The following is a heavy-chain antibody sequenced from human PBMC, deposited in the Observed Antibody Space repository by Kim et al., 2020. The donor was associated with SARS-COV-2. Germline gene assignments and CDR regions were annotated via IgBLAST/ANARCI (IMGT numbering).Heavy chain of an antibody. Sequence: GGSLRLSCAASGFTFSSYEMNWVRQAPGKGLEWVSYISSSGSTITSANSGKGRLPISRENAKTPLNLQMNSRRAKDTPVFYGGGIRRLGGFLSPDSWG. CDR1: GFTFSSYE. V-gene: IGHV3-48*03. J-gene: IGHJ5*01. CDR3: GGIRRLGGFLSPDS. D-gene: IGHD2-15*01. CDR2: ISSSGSTI.